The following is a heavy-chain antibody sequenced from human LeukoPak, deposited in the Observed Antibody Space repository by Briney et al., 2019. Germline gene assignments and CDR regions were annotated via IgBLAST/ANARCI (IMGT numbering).Heavy chain of an antibody. CDR3: ARVGISGNTLALDY. V-gene: IGHV3-74*01. CDR2: LSTDGRIT. CDR1: GFSFSSYW. Sequence: GGSLRLSCAASGFSFSSYWMHWVRQAPGKGLVWVARLSTDGRITSYADSVRGRFTSSRDNAQNTLYLQMNSLRAEDTAVYYCARVGISGNTLALDYWGQGTLVTVSS. D-gene: IGHD1-7*01. J-gene: IGHJ4*02.